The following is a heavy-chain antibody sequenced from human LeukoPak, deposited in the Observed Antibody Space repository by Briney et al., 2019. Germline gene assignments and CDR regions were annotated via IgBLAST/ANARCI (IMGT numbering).Heavy chain of an antibody. Sequence: GGSLRLSCAASGFTFSTHWMVWVRQAPGKGLVWVSRIDSDANSTTYADSVKGRFTISRDNARNTLYLQMNSLRAEDTAVYYCARISYDSSGYYDYWGQGTLVTVSS. CDR2: IDSDANST. J-gene: IGHJ4*02. D-gene: IGHD3-22*01. CDR1: GFTFSTHW. V-gene: IGHV3-74*01. CDR3: ARISYDSSGYYDY.